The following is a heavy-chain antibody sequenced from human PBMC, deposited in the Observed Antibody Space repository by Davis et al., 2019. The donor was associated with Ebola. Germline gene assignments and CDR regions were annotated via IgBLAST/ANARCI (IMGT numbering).Heavy chain of an antibody. D-gene: IGHD3-3*01. CDR1: GFTFSDYY. CDR3: ARDVDFWSGYYIDY. CDR2: ISSSSSNI. J-gene: IGHJ4*02. Sequence: GESLKISCAASGFTFSDYYMSWIRQAPGKGLEWVSSISSSSSNIYYADSLKGRFTISRDNAKNSLYLQMNNLRDEDTAVYYCARDVDFWSGYYIDYWGQGTLVTVSS. V-gene: IGHV3-11*04.